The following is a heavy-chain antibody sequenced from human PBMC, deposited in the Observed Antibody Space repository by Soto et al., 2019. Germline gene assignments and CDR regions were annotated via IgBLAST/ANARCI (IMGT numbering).Heavy chain of an antibody. CDR2: INSDGSST. Sequence: GGSLRLSCAASGFTFSSYWMHWVRQAPGKGLVWVSRINSDGSSTSYADSVKGRFTISRDNAKNTLYLQMNSLRAEDTAVYYCAKAYDFWSGNDAFDIWGQGTMVTVS. D-gene: IGHD3-3*01. CDR1: GFTFSSYW. J-gene: IGHJ3*02. V-gene: IGHV3-74*01. CDR3: AKAYDFWSGNDAFDI.